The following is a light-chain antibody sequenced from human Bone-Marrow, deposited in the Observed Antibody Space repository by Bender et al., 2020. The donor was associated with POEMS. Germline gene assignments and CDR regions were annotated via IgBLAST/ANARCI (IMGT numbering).Light chain of an antibody. CDR1: SIGSKS. V-gene: IGLV3-21*02. CDR2: DDS. CDR3: QVWDSSTDHPL. Sequence: SDVVTQPPSVSVAPGQTARITCGGDSIGSKSVHWYQRKPGQGPVLVVYDDSDRPSGIPERFSGSNSGKTATLTISRVEAGDEADYYCQVWDSSTDHPLFGGGTKLTVL. J-gene: IGLJ2*01.